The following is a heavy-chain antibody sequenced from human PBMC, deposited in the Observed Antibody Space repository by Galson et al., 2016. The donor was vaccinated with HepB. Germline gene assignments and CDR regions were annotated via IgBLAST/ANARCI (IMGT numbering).Heavy chain of an antibody. Sequence: SLRLSCAASGFSFSSYAMSWVRQAPGKGLEWVSGIGGSAGSTYYADSVKGRFTISRDNAKNTLYVQMNSLRVEDTAVYYCAKDRGVGFAHTHGMDVWGQGTTVTVSS. CDR2: IGGSAGST. CDR3: AKDRGVGFAHTHGMDV. V-gene: IGHV3-23*01. D-gene: IGHD3-3*01. CDR1: GFSFSSYA. J-gene: IGHJ6*02.